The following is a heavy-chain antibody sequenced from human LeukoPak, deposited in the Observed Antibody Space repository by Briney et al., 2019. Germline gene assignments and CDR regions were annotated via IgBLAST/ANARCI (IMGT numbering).Heavy chain of an antibody. CDR3: AKPPYGNSDYYPFDS. J-gene: IGHJ4*02. CDR2: ISGSGYST. D-gene: IGHD3-22*01. CDR1: GFTFSIHA. Sequence: PGGSLRLSCAASGFTFSIHAMNWVRQAPGKGLEWVSAISGSGYSTYYADSVKGRFTISRDNSKNTLYLQVNSLRAEDTAVYYCAKPPYGNSDYYPFDSWGQGTLVSVSS. V-gene: IGHV3-23*01.